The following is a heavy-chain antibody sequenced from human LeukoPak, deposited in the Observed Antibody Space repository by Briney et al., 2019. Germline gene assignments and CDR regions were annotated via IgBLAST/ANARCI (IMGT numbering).Heavy chain of an antibody. D-gene: IGHD2-2*02. Sequence: GASLRLSCAASGFSFSNYAMSWARQVPGKGLEWVSAISGSGGSTYYADSVKGRFTISRDNSKNTLYLQMNSLRAEDTAVYYCAKVVVPAAIRLYYFDYWGQGTLVTVSS. V-gene: IGHV3-23*01. CDR1: GFSFSNYA. CDR2: ISGSGGST. CDR3: AKVVVPAAIRLYYFDY. J-gene: IGHJ4*02.